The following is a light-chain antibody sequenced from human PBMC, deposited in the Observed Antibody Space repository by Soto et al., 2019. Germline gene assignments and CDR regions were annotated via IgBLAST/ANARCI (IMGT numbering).Light chain of an antibody. Sequence: DIQMTQSPSSLSASVGDRVTITCRASQSISSYLNWYQQKPGKAPKLLIYAASSLQSGVLSRFSGSGSGTDFTLTISSLQPEDFATYYCQQSYSTTITFGQGTRLEI. CDR3: QQSYSTTIT. J-gene: IGKJ5*01. CDR1: QSISSY. CDR2: AAS. V-gene: IGKV1-39*01.